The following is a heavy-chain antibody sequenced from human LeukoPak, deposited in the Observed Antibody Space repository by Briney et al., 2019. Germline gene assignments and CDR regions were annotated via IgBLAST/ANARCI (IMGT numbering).Heavy chain of an antibody. V-gene: IGHV4-34*01. CDR3: ARGSIAAADSFDY. CDR1: GGSFSGYY. Sequence: SETLSLTCAVYGGSFSGYYWSWIRQPPGKGLEWIVEINHSGSTNYNPSLKSRVTISVDTSKNQFSMKLSTVTDAATAVYYCARGSIAAADSFDYWGHGTLVTVSS. D-gene: IGHD6-13*01. CDR2: INHSGST. J-gene: IGHJ4*01.